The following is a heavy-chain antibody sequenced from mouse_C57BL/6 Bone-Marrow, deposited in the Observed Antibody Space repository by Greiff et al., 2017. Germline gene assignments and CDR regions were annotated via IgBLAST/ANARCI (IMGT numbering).Heavy chain of an antibody. J-gene: IGHJ2*01. CDR2: IDPENGDT. D-gene: IGHD1-1*01. CDR3: TTRGYGSVYFDY. V-gene: IGHV14-4*01. Sequence: EVQVVESGAELVRPGASVKLSCTASGFNIKDDYMHWVKQRPEQGLEWIGWIDPENGDTEYASKFQGKATITADTSSNTAYLQLSSLTSEDTAVYYCTTRGYGSVYFDYWGQGTTLTVSS. CDR1: GFNIKDDY.